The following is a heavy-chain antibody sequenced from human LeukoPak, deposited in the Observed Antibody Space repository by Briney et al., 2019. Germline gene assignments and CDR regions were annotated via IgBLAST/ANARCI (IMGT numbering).Heavy chain of an antibody. CDR3: AKDPDCTSGICYTFFDY. CDR1: GFTFSSYW. V-gene: IGHV3-74*03. Sequence: PGGSLRLSCVASGFTFSSYWMHWVRQAPGKGLVWVSRINSDGSSTKCADSVKGRFTISRDNAKNTLYLQMNSLRAEDTAVYYCAKDPDCTSGICYTFFDYWGQGTLVTVSS. J-gene: IGHJ4*02. CDR2: INSDGSST. D-gene: IGHD2-8*01.